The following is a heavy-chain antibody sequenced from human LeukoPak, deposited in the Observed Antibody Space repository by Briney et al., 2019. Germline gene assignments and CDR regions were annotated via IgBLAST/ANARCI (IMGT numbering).Heavy chain of an antibody. CDR2: IYNRGST. CDR3: ARDRPGIAVAGDAFDI. Sequence: SETLSLTCTVSGGSISSYYWSWIRQPPGKGLEWNGYIYNRGSTNYNPSLKSRVSISVDTSKNQFSLKLRSVTAADTAVYYCARDRPGIAVAGDAFDIWGQGTMVTVSS. D-gene: IGHD6-19*01. CDR1: GGSISSYY. J-gene: IGHJ3*02. V-gene: IGHV4-59*01.